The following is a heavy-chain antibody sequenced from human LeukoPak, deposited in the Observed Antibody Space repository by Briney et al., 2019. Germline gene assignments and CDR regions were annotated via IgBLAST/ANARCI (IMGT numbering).Heavy chain of an antibody. J-gene: IGHJ4*02. CDR3: ARAYGDYNFDY. D-gene: IGHD4-17*01. Sequence: SQTLSLTCAVSGGSISSGGYSWSWIRQPPGKGLEWIGYIYHSGSTYYNPPLKSRVTISVDRSKNQFSLKLSSVTAADTAVYYCARAYGDYNFDYWGQGTLVTVSS. V-gene: IGHV4-30-2*01. CDR1: GGSISSGGYS. CDR2: IYHSGST.